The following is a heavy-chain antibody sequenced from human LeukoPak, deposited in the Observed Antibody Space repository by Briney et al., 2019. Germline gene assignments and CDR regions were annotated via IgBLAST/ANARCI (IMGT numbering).Heavy chain of an antibody. CDR3: VRDVWGDRDGFFEY. Sequence: GGSLRLSCAASGFTLGSYWMHWVRQDPGKGLMWVARVNLDGRSTSYAESVKGRFTISRDNAKLTVYLQMNSLRADDTAVYYCVRDVWGDRDGFFEYWGQGALVTVST. CDR1: GFTLGSYW. J-gene: IGHJ4*02. CDR2: VNLDGRST. D-gene: IGHD5-24*01. V-gene: IGHV3-74*01.